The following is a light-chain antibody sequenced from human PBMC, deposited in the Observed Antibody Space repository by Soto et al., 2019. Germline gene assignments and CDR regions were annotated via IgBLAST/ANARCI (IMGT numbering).Light chain of an antibody. Sequence: EVVLAQPPDTLSLSPGARATLSCRASQSVGTFLNWYQHKPGQAPRLLIYDVSKRATGIPARFGGSGSGTDFTLTIRKLEPEDFAVYYCQHRATWPPSVTVGGGTRV. CDR3: QHRATWPPSVT. V-gene: IGKV3-11*01. CDR2: DVS. CDR1: QSVGTF. J-gene: IGKJ4*01.